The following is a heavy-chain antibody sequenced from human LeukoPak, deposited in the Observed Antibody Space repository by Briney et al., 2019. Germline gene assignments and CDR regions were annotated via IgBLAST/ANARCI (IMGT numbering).Heavy chain of an antibody. J-gene: IGHJ4*02. D-gene: IGHD1-7*01. CDR1: GGSISSISYY. CDR3: ARRRGGGNYLRRLDY. Sequence: ASETLSLTCTVSGGSISSISYYWGWIRQSPGKGLEWIGSISYSGSTYYNPSLKSRVTISVDTSKNQFSLNLNSVAAADTAVYYCARRRGGGNYLRRLDYWGQGTLVTVSS. V-gene: IGHV4-39*01. CDR2: ISYSGST.